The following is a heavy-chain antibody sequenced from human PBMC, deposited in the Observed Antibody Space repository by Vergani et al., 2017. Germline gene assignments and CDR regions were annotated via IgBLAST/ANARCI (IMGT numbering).Heavy chain of an antibody. CDR1: HFYISYGYY. CDR2: IYYSGST. V-gene: IGHV4-38-2*01. J-gene: IGHJ4*02. CDR3: ARSRPYCTSGSCPAI. D-gene: IGHD2-15*01. Sequence: QVQLQESGPGLVAPSETLSLNCSVSHFYISYGYYWGWIRQPPGKGLEWIGYIYYSGSTYYNPSLKSRVTISVDTSKNQFSLKLNSVTVADTAVYYCARSRPYCTSGSCPAIWGQGTLVTVSS.